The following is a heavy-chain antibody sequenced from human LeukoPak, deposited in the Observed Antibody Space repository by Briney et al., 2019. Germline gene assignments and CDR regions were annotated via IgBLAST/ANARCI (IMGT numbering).Heavy chain of an antibody. V-gene: IGHV4-4*07. J-gene: IGHJ6*02. CDR1: GGSISSYY. D-gene: IGHD2-15*01. CDR2: IYTSGST. Sequence: SETLSLTCTVSGGSISSYYWSWIRQPAGKGLEWIGRIYTSGSTNYNPSLKSRVTMSVDTSKNQFSLKLSSVPAADPAVYYCARAGYCSGGSCYLPSYYYYGMDVWGQGTTVTVSS. CDR3: ARAGYCSGGSCYLPSYYYYGMDV.